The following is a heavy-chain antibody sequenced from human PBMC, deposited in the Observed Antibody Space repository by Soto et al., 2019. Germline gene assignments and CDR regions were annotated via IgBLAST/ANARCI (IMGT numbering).Heavy chain of an antibody. CDR3: ARLYGSVVVVPAAISPPFDY. CDR2: IIPIFGTA. CDR1: GGTFGSCA. Sequence: SVEVSCKASGGTFGSCASRWVRQAPGQGLEWMGGIIPIFGTANYAQKFQGRVTITADESTSTAYMELSSLRSEDTAVYYCARLYGSVVVVPAAISPPFDYWGQGTLVTGLL. J-gene: IGHJ4*02. V-gene: IGHV1-69*13. D-gene: IGHD2-2*02.